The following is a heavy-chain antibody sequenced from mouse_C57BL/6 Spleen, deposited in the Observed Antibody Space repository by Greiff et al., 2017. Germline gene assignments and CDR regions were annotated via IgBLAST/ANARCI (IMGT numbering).Heavy chain of an antibody. Sequence: QVQLQQPGTELVKPGASVKLSCTASGYTFTSYWMHWVQQRPGQGLEWLGNINPSNGGTNYNEKFSSKATLTVDKSSSTAYMQLSSLTSEDSAVYYCARRSSIYWYFDVWGTGTTVTVSS. V-gene: IGHV1-53*01. CDR3: ARRSSIYWYFDV. CDR2: INPSNGGT. CDR1: GYTFTSYW. J-gene: IGHJ1*03. D-gene: IGHD1-3*01.